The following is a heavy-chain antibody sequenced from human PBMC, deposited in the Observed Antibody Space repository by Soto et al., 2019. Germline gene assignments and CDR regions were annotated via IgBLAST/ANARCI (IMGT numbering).Heavy chain of an antibody. CDR3: AKDREQWLAAESYFDY. J-gene: IGHJ4*02. CDR1: GVTFISYA. CDR2: ISGSGGST. V-gene: IGHV3-23*01. Sequence: PGGSLRLSCAASGVTFISYAMSWVRQAPGKGLEWVSAISGSGGSTYYADSVKGRFTISRDNSKNTLYLQMNSLRAEDTAVYYCAKDREQWLAAESYFDYWGQGTLVTVSS. D-gene: IGHD6-19*01.